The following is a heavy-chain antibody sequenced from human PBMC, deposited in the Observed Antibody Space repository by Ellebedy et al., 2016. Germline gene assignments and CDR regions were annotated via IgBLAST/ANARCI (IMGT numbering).Heavy chain of an antibody. CDR1: GFTFRNYV. CDR2: ISSNGVSA. J-gene: IGHJ4*02. D-gene: IGHD5-24*01. Sequence: GGSLRLSCSGSGFTFRNYVMHWVRQAPGKGLECVSVISSNGVSAYYADSVKGRFTISRDNSKNTLYLQMSSLRTEDTAVYFCVNGGWGTSWLQIDNWGQGTLVTVSS. CDR3: VNGGWGTSWLQIDN. V-gene: IGHV3-64D*06.